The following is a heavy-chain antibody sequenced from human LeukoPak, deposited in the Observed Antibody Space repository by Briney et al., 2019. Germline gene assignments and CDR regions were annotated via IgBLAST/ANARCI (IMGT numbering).Heavy chain of an antibody. J-gene: IGHJ4*02. D-gene: IGHD2-2*01. V-gene: IGHV3-48*01. CDR2: ISSSSSTI. Sequence: GGSLRLSCAASGFTFSTYSMNWVRQATGKGLEWVSYISSSSSTIYYADSVKGRFTISRDNSKNTLYLQMNSLRAEDTAVYYCAKDESGYCSSTSFYPDYWGQGTLVTVSS. CDR1: GFTFSTYS. CDR3: AKDESGYCSSTSFYPDY.